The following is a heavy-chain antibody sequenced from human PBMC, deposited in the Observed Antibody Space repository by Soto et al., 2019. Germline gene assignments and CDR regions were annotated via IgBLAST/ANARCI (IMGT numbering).Heavy chain of an antibody. CDR1: GGTLSTHA. J-gene: IGHJ6*02. V-gene: IGHV1-69*13. CDR2: IVPISVTT. CDR3: ARGYCSGGTGYSGTDV. Sequence: SVKVCCKASGGTLSTHAIIWVRQGRVHGLESVGGIVPISVTTYYTQMFQGRVPITADAPPSTDFMELTSLRSDDTALFYCARGYCSGGTGYSGTDVWGQGTMAAVSS. D-gene: IGHD2-15*01.